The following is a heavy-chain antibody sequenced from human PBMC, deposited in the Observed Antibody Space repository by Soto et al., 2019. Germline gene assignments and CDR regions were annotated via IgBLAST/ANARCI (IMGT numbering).Heavy chain of an antibody. Sequence: EVQLVESGGGLIEPGGSLRLSCAASGINVRNNYMHWVRQAPGKGLEWVALIYSSSSPYYADSVKGRFIISSDNSDRTLFLEMNGLRGEDTAIYYCARGIVGGTFFDNWGQGTLVTVSP. CDR2: IYSSSSP. V-gene: IGHV3-53*01. CDR3: ARGIVGGTFFDN. CDR1: GINVRNNY. J-gene: IGHJ4*02. D-gene: IGHD1-26*01.